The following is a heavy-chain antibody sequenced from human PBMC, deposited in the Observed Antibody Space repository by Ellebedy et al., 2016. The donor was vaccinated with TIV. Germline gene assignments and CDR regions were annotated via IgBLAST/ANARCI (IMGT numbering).Heavy chain of an antibody. Sequence: PGGSLRLSCAASGFTFSTYAMLWVRQAPGKGLEYVSGISTNGGSTYYANSMKGRFTISRDNSKNTLYLQMGSLRTEDMAVYYCARGSNDYAPSFDYWGQGTLVTVSS. J-gene: IGHJ4*02. CDR1: GFTFSTYA. V-gene: IGHV3-64*01. D-gene: IGHD3-16*01. CDR3: ARGSNDYAPSFDY. CDR2: ISTNGGST.